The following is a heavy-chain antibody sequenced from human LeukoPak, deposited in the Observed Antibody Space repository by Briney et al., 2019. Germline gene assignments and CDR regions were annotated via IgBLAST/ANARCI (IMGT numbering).Heavy chain of an antibody. Sequence: PSETLSLTCSVSGYSISSDYYWGWIRQPPGKGLEWIGSIYYSGSTYYNPSLKSRVTISVDTSKNQFSLKLSSVTAADTAVYYCARVEDYYGSGSLFDYWGQGTLVTVSS. CDR3: ARVEDYYGSGSLFDY. D-gene: IGHD3-10*01. J-gene: IGHJ4*02. CDR2: IYYSGST. V-gene: IGHV4-38-2*02. CDR1: GYSISSDYY.